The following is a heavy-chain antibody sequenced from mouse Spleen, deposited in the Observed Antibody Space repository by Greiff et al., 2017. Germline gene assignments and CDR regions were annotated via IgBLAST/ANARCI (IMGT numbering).Heavy chain of an antibody. CDR2: IYPGDGDT. CDR1: GYAFSSSW. CDR3: ARNDYYGRVRAMDY. Sequence: VQLQESGPELVKPGASVEISCKASGYAFSSSWMNWVKQRPGKGLEWIGRIYPGDGDTNYNGKFKGKATLTADKSSSTAYMQLSSLTSEDSAVYFCARNDYYGRVRAMDYWGQGTSVTVSS. V-gene: IGHV1-82*01. J-gene: IGHJ4*01. D-gene: IGHD1-1*01.